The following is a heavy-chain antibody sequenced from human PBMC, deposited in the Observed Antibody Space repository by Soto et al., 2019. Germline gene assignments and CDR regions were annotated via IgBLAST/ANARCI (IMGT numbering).Heavy chain of an antibody. V-gene: IGHV3-74*01. CDR3: TRHPPFDY. J-gene: IGHJ4*02. Sequence: GGSLRLSCAASGFTFSSYWMHWVRQAPGKGLVWVSRIKSDGSTTDYVDSVKGRFTISRDNAKNTLYLQMNSLRAEDTAVYYCTRHPPFDYWGQGTLVTVSS. CDR1: GFTFSSYW. CDR2: IKSDGSTT.